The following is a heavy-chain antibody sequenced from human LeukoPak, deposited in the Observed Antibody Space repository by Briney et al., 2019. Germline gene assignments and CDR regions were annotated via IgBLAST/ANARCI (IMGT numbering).Heavy chain of an antibody. V-gene: IGHV3-23*01. J-gene: IGHJ4*02. Sequence: GGSLRLSCAASGFTFSTFAMIWVRQPPGKGLEWVSSIFPSGGEIHYADSVRGRFTISRDNSKSTLSLQMNSLRAEDTAVYYCARERWLQAYDYWGQGTLVTVSS. CDR1: GFTFSTFA. CDR2: IFPSGGEI. CDR3: ARERWLQAYDY. D-gene: IGHD5-24*01.